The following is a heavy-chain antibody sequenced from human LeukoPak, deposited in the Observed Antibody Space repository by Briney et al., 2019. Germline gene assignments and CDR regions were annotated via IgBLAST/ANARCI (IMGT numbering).Heavy chain of an antibody. V-gene: IGHV3-74*01. CDR3: ARRRYSGSSQHFDY. CDR1: GFTFSSHW. Sequence: GGSLRLSCAASGFTFSSHWMHWVRQAPGKGLVWVSRINSDGSSTSYADSVKGRFTISRDNAKNTLYLQMNSLRAEDTAVYYCARRRYSGSSQHFDYWGQGTLVTVSS. D-gene: IGHD1-26*01. CDR2: INSDGSST. J-gene: IGHJ4*02.